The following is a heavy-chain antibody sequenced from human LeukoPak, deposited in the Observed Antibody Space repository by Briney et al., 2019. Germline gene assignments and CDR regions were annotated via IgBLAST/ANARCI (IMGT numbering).Heavy chain of an antibody. J-gene: IGHJ5*02. D-gene: IGHD5-24*01. Sequence: SETLSLTCAVYGGSCDDYYCSWIRQPPGKGLEWIGEVHPHGILYYNSSLLSRVTISIDTSKTQLSLRLTSVTASDTAFYYCARGRDRSKAGDLWGQGSLVTVSS. V-gene: IGHV4-34*01. CDR3: ARGRDRSKAGDL. CDR1: GGSCDDYY. CDR2: VHPHGIL.